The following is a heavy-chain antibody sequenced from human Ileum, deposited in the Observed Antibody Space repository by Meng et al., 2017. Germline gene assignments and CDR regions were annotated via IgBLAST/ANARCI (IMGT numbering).Heavy chain of an antibody. Sequence: QLQLMQWGAGMLKPSETLSLTCNVYGDSFTDYYWNWIRQPPGEGLEWIGEIHYNGSTNYNPPPESRVTISEDTSQKQFSLRLSSVTAADTAVYYCARRIRGGSYLGWGQGTLVTVSS. J-gene: IGHJ4*02. V-gene: IGHV4-34*01. CDR1: GDSFTDYY. CDR3: ARRIRGGSYLG. D-gene: IGHD1-26*01. CDR2: IHYNGST.